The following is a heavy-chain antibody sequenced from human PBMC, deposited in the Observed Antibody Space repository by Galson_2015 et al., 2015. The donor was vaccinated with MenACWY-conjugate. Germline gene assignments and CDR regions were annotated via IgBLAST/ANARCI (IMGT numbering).Heavy chain of an antibody. J-gene: IGHJ3*02. V-gene: IGHV3-21*01. CDR2: ITSNGAFT. Sequence: SSITSNGAFTYYADSVKGRFTISRDNAKNSLYLQMNSLRAEDTAVYYCARGRHIVVVTAIHAFDIWGQGTMVTVSS. D-gene: IGHD2-21*02. CDR3: ARGRHIVVVTAIHAFDI.